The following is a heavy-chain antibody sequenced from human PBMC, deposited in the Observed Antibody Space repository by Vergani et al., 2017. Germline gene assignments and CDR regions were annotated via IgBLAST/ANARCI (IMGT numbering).Heavy chain of an antibody. J-gene: IGHJ4*02. CDR3: AKVEMRGIAAAD. D-gene: IGHD6-13*01. Sequence: QVQLQESGPGLLKPSETLSLTCAVYGGSFSGYYWSWIRQPPGKGLEWIGEINHSGSTNYNPSLKSRVTISVDTSKNQFSLKLSSVTAADTAVYYCAKVEMRGIAAADWGQGTLVTVSS. CDR2: INHSGST. V-gene: IGHV4-34*01. CDR1: GGSFSGYY.